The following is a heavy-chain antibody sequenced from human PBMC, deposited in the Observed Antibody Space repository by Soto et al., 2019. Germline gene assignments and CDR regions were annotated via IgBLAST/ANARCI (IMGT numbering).Heavy chain of an antibody. CDR2: ISGSGGST. Sequence: AGGSLRLSCAASGFTFSSYAMSWVRQAPGKGLKWVSAISGSGGSTYYADSVKGRFTISRDNSKNTLYLQMNSLRAEDTAVYYCAKAIAGFRALDAFDIWGQGTMVTVSS. J-gene: IGHJ3*02. V-gene: IGHV3-23*01. CDR1: GFTFSSYA. D-gene: IGHD6-13*01. CDR3: AKAIAGFRALDAFDI.